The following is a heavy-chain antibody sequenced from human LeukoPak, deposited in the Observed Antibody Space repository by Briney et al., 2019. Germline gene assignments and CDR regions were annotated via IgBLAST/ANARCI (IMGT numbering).Heavy chain of an antibody. J-gene: IGHJ6*02. CDR3: VKDMDV. CDR1: GFTFSSYW. Sequence: PGGSLRFSCVPSGFTFSSYWMTWVRQAPGKGLEWVANTNQDGHEKNYVDSVKGRFTMSRDNPKNSVYLQMNSLRAEDTAVYFCVKDMDVWAHGTTVTVSS. CDR2: TNQDGHEK. V-gene: IGHV3-7*05.